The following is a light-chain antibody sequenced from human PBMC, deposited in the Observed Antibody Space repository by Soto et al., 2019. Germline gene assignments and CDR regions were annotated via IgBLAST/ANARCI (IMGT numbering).Light chain of an antibody. J-gene: IGLJ1*01. Sequence: QCAVTQPASVSGSPRQSITISCTGASSDVGSYTYVSWYQQHPGKAPKLMIYEVNNRPSGVSNRFSGSKSGNTASLTISGLQADDEADYYCSSYTSSSTLYVFGTGTKVTVL. CDR1: SSDVGSYTY. CDR3: SSYTSSSTLYV. CDR2: EVN. V-gene: IGLV2-14*01.